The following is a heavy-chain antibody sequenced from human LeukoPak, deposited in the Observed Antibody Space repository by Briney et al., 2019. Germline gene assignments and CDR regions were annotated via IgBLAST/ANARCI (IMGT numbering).Heavy chain of an antibody. D-gene: IGHD1-26*01. J-gene: IGHJ3*02. CDR2: ISESGSTK. CDR1: GFTFSSYE. CDR3: ARQVGVDDAFDI. Sequence: GGSLRLSCAASGFTFSSYEMNWVRQAPGKGLEWVSYISESGSTKYYADSVKGRFTISRDNAKTSLYLQMNSLRAEDTAVYYCARQVGVDDAFDIWGQGTKVTVSS. V-gene: IGHV3-48*03.